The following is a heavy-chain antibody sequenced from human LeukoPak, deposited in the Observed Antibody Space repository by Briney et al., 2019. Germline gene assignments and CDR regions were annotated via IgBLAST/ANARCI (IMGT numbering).Heavy chain of an antibody. CDR2: IYHGDSDP. J-gene: IGHJ4*02. D-gene: IGHD6-13*01. CDR3: ARRRGSRWYYFDY. V-gene: IGHV5-51*07. Sequence: GESMKISCKGSGYSFTCYWIGGVHQMAGKGLEWMEVIYHGDSDPRYSPSFQGQVTISADKTISTAYLQWSSLKASDTAMYYCARRRGSRWYYFDYWGQGTLVTVSS. CDR1: GYSFTCYW.